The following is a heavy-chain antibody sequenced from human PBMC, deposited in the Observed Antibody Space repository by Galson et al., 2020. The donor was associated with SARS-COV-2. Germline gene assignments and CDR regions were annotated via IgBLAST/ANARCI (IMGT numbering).Heavy chain of an antibody. J-gene: IGHJ6*03. CDR3: ARGGSRPIMVFDYYYFYMDV. D-gene: IGHD2-8*01. CDR2: INHSGST. Sequence: SETLSLTCAVYGGSFSGYSWNWVRQPPGKGLEWIGEINHSGSTNYNPSLKHRVFISVDTSKNQFSLKLSSVTAADTAVYYCARGGSRPIMVFDYYYFYMDVWGKGTTVTVSS. CDR1: GGSFSGYS. V-gene: IGHV4-34*01.